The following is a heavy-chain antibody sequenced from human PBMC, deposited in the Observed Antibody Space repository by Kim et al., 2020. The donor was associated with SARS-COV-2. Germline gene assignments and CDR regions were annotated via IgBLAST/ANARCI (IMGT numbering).Heavy chain of an antibody. CDR1: GGSISSYY. V-gene: IGHV4-59*01. CDR3: ARDDYGYYYGMDV. Sequence: SETLSLTCTVSGGSISSYYWSWIRQPPGKGLEWIGYIYYSGSTNYNPSLKSRVTISVDTSKNQFSLKLSSVTAADTAVYYCARDDYGYYYGMDVWGQGTT. J-gene: IGHJ6*02. CDR2: IYYSGST. D-gene: IGHD4-17*01.